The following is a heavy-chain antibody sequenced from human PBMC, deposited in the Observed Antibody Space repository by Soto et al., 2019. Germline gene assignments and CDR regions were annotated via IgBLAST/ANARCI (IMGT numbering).Heavy chain of an antibody. CDR1: GFTFGDYA. J-gene: IGHJ4*02. Sequence: RLSCTASGFTFGDYAMSWFRQAPGKGLEWVGFIRSKAYGGTTEYAASVKGRFTISRDDSKSIAYLQMNSLKTEDPAVYYCVRRYFDWLLFPDYWRQGTLVTVSS. CDR3: VRRYFDWLLFPDY. V-gene: IGHV3-49*03. CDR2: IRSKAYGGTT. D-gene: IGHD3-9*01.